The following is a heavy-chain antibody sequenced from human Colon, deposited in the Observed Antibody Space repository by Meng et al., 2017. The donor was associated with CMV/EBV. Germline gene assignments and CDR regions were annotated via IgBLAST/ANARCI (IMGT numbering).Heavy chain of an antibody. J-gene: IGHJ4*02. V-gene: IGHV4-61*01. D-gene: IGHD6-19*01. CDR1: GGSVNSGSYY. Sequence: VSGGSVNSGSYYWTWIRQPPGKGLEWIGYISYSGNTNYNPSLKSRLTIEVDTSRNQFSLKLTSVSAADTAMHYCARETSGWSTGIDYWGQGTLDTVSS. CDR3: ARETSGWSTGIDY. CDR2: ISYSGNT.